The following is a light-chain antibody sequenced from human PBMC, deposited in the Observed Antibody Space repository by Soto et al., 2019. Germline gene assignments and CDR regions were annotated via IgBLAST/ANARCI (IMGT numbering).Light chain of an antibody. Sequence: EIVMTQSPATLSVSPGERATLSCRASQSVSGNLAWYQQKPGQAPRLLIYGASTRATGIPARFSGSGSGTECTLTISRLQSEDFAVYYCQEYNNWPPTFGQGTKVEIQ. CDR2: GAS. CDR1: QSVSGN. V-gene: IGKV3D-15*01. J-gene: IGKJ1*01. CDR3: QEYNNWPPT.